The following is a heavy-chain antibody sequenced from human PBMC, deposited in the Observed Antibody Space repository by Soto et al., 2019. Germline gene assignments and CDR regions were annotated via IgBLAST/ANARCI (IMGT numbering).Heavy chain of an antibody. J-gene: IGHJ4*02. Sequence: PSETLSLTCTVSGGSVSSGSYYWSWIRQPPGKGLEWIGYIYHSGSTYYNPSLKSRVTISVDRSKNQFSLKLSSVTAADTAVYYCASTYYYDSSGYYVPFDYWGQGTLVTVSS. CDR1: GGSVSSGSYY. CDR3: ASTYYYDSSGYYVPFDY. D-gene: IGHD3-22*01. V-gene: IGHV4-30-2*01. CDR2: IYHSGST.